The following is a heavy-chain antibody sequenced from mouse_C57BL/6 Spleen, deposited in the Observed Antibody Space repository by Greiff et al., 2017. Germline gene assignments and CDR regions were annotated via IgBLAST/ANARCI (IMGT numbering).Heavy chain of an antibody. CDR3: AREGTTVVAPAFDV. CDR2: ISYDGSN. J-gene: IGHJ1*03. V-gene: IGHV3-6*01. Sequence: EVKLMESGPGLVKPSQSLSLTCSVTGYSITSGYYWNWIRQFPGNKLEWMGYISYDGSNNYNPSLKNRISITRDTSKNLFFLKLNSVTTEDTATYYCAREGTTVVAPAFDVWGTGTTVTVSS. D-gene: IGHD1-1*01. CDR1: GYSITSGYY.